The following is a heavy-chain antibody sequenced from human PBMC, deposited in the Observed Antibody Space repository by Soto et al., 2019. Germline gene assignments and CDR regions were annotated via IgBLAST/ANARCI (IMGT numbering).Heavy chain of an antibody. CDR3: ARATYYDFWSGTRPDY. CDR1: GGSISSGGYY. V-gene: IGHV4-31*03. J-gene: IGHJ4*02. D-gene: IGHD3-3*01. Sequence: PSETLSLTCTVSGGSISSGGYYWSWIRQHPGKGLEWIGYIYYSGSTYYNPSLKSRVTISVDTSKSQFSLKLSSVTAADTAVYYCARATYYDFWSGTRPDYWGQGTLVTVSS. CDR2: IYYSGST.